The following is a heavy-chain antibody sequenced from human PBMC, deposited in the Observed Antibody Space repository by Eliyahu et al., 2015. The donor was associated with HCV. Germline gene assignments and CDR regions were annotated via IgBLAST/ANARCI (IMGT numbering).Heavy chain of an antibody. Sequence: EVQLVESGGGLVKPGGSLRLSCAASEFTFSSYSMNWVRQAPGKGLEWVSSISSSSSYIHYADSVKGRFTISRDNAKNSLYLQMNSLRAEDTAVYYCAREEERYDILTTYYVNWFDPWGQGTLVTVSS. CDR3: AREEERYDILTTYYVNWFDP. J-gene: IGHJ5*02. CDR2: ISSSSSYI. CDR1: EFTFSSYS. D-gene: IGHD3-9*01. V-gene: IGHV3-21*01.